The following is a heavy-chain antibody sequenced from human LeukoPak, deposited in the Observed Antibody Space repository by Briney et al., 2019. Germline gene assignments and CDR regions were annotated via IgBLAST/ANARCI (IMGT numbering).Heavy chain of an antibody. V-gene: IGHV4-59*12. Sequence: SETLSLTCTVSGGSISSYYWSWIRQPPGKGLEWIGYIYYSGSTNYNPSLKSRVTISVDTSKNQFSLKLSSVTAADTAVYYCARDLSVFGYWGQGTLVTVSS. J-gene: IGHJ4*02. CDR2: IYYSGST. CDR1: GGSISSYY. CDR3: ARDLSVFGY.